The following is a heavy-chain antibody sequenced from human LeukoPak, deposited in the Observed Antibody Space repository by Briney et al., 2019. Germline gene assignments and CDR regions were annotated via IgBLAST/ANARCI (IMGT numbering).Heavy chain of an antibody. CDR2: INAGTGNT. V-gene: IGHV1-3*01. Sequence: ASVKVSCKASGYTFTSYAMHWVRQAPGQRLEWMGWINAGTGNTKYSQKFQGRVTITRDTSASTAYMELSSLRSEDTAVYYCARYKDYDFWRARDYYGMDVWGQGTTVTVSS. CDR3: ARYKDYDFWRARDYYGMDV. D-gene: IGHD3-3*01. J-gene: IGHJ6*02. CDR1: GYTFTSYA.